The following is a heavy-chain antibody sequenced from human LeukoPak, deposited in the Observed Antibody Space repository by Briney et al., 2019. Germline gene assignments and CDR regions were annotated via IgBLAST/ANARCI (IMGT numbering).Heavy chain of an antibody. CDR1: GFTVSSNY. D-gene: IGHD4-11*01. CDR3: ADTTAQGYFDY. V-gene: IGHV3-53*01. J-gene: IGHJ4*02. CDR2: IYSGGST. Sequence: GGSLRLSCAASGFTVSSNYMSWVRQAPGKGLEWVSVIYSGGSTYYADSVKGRFTISRDNSKNTLYLQMNSLRAEDTAVYYCADTTAQGYFDYWGQGTLVTVSS.